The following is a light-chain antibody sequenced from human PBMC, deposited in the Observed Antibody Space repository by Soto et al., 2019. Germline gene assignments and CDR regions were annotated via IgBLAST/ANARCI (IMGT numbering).Light chain of an antibody. CDR2: EGS. J-gene: IGLJ3*02. CDR1: SSDVGSYNL. CDR3: CSYAGRSTLV. V-gene: IGLV2-23*01. Sequence: QSVLTQPASVSGSPGQSITISVTGSSSDVGSYNLVSWHQQYPGKAPKLMIYEGSKRPSGVSNRFSGSKSGNTASLTISGLQAEDEAYYYCCSYAGRSTLVFGGGTKLTVL.